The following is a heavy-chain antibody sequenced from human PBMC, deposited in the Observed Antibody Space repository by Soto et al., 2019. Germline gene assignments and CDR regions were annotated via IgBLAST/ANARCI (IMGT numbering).Heavy chain of an antibody. CDR1: GFTFSDHY. CDR2: IKNKADSYTT. D-gene: IGHD3-10*01. CDR3: TVWGSGNDFAAA. Sequence: EVKLVESGGGLVQPGGSLRLSCAASGFTFSDHYMDWVRQAPGKGLEWVGRIKNKADSYTTEYAASVKGRLTISRDGSKNSLFLQINSLKTEDTAVYYCTVWGSGNDFAAAWGQGILVTVSS. J-gene: IGHJ4*02. V-gene: IGHV3-72*01.